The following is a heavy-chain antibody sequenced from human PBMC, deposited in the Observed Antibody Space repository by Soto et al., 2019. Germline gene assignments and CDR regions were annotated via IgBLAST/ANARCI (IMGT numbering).Heavy chain of an antibody. V-gene: IGHV3-48*03. Sequence: GGSLRLSCAASGFTFSSYEMNWVRQAPGKGLEWVSYISSSGSTIYYADSVKGRFTISRDNAKNSLYLQMNSLRAEDTAVYYCARGDYDFWSGYYTMANGMDVWGQGTTVTVSS. D-gene: IGHD3-3*01. CDR1: GFTFSSYE. CDR2: ISSSGSTI. J-gene: IGHJ6*02. CDR3: ARGDYDFWSGYYTMANGMDV.